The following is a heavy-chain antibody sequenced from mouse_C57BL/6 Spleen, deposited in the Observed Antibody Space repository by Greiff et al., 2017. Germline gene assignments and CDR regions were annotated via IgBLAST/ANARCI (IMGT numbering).Heavy chain of an antibody. CDR2: ISYSGST. CDR3: ARRTDYYFDY. V-gene: IGHV3-1*01. Sequence: EVQRVESGPGMVKPSQSLSLTCTVTGYSITSGYDWHWIRHFPGNKLEWMGYISYSGSTNYNPSLKSRISITHDTSKNHFFLKLNSVTTEDTAIYYCARRTDYYFDYWGQGTTLTVSS. D-gene: IGHD2-13*01. CDR1: GYSITSGYD. J-gene: IGHJ2*01.